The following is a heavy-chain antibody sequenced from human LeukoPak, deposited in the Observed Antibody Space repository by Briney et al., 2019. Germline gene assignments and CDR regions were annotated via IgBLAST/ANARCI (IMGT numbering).Heavy chain of an antibody. J-gene: IGHJ6*03. CDR3: ARHIGGVIEDMDV. Sequence: SETLSLTCTVSGGSICTYYWSWVRQSPGKGLEWIGYIYVTGNRYNPYLQSRVTISVDTSRNQFFLNMSSVTAADTAVYYCARHIGGVIEDMDVWGKGTKVTVSS. CDR2: IYVTGN. CDR1: GGSICTYY. V-gene: IGHV4-59*08. D-gene: IGHD3-16*02.